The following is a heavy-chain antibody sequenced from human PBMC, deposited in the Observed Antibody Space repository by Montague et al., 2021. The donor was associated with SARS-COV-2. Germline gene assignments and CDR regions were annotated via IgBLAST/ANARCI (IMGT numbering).Heavy chain of an antibody. Sequence: SLRLSCAAYGFPLSTFWMTWVRKPHGRRLEWVATRTQDGGEKYNVDSVKGRFTISRDNAKKSLSLQMNSLRAEDTAVYYCARDRYYQYWSGYYPPDYWGQGTLVTVSS. D-gene: IGHD3-3*01. J-gene: IGHJ4*02. V-gene: IGHV3-7*05. CDR3: ARDRYYQYWSGYYPPDY. CDR1: GFPLSTFW. CDR2: RTQDGGEK.